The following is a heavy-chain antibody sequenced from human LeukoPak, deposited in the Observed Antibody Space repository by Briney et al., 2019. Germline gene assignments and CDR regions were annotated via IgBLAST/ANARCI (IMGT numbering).Heavy chain of an antibody. D-gene: IGHD3-22*01. J-gene: IGHJ5*02. CDR1: GGSISSSNW. CDR2: IYHSGST. CDR3: ASIYPYYYDSSGYPNWFDP. V-gene: IGHV4-4*02. Sequence: GTLSLTCAVSGGSISSSNWWSWVRQPPGKGPEWIGEIYHSGSTNYNPSLKSRVTISVDKSKNQFSLKLSSVTAADTAVYYCASIYPYYYDSSGYPNWFDPWGQGTLVTISS.